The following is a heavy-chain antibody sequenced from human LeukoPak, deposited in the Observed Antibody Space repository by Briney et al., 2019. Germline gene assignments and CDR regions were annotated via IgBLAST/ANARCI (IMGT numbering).Heavy chain of an antibody. Sequence: SETLSLTCTVSGFSISTAYYWGWIRQPPGKGLEWIGSIYHSGSTYYNPSLKSRVTISVDTSRNQFSLKLSSVTAADTAVYYCARGGATLYYYFDYWGQGTLVTVSS. D-gene: IGHD1-26*01. V-gene: IGHV4-38-2*02. CDR1: GFSISTAYY. J-gene: IGHJ4*02. CDR2: IYHSGST. CDR3: ARGGATLYYYFDY.